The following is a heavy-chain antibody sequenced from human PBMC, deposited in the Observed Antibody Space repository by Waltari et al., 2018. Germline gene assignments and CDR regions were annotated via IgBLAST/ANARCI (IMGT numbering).Heavy chain of an antibody. D-gene: IGHD6-6*01. CDR3: ARDGLGSSHDY. CDR1: GFSISGYW. J-gene: IGHJ4*02. CDR2: MHSDGRST. Sequence: EVQLVESGGGLIQPGGSLRLSCAASGFSISGYWMHWVRLPPGKGLVWVSRMHSDGRSTSYVDSGRGRFTVSRDNAKNTVYLQMNSLRADDTGVYFCARDGLGSSHDYWGQGTLVTVSS. V-gene: IGHV3-74*01.